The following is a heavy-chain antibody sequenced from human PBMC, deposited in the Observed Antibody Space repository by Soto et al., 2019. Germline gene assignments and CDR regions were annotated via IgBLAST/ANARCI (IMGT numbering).Heavy chain of an antibody. V-gene: IGHV4-31*03. J-gene: IGHJ1*01. Sequence: QVQLQESGPGLVKASQTLSLTCNVSGGSIRSGGYYWTWIRQHPGKGLEWIGNIHHSGSTFYNPSLKSRSSISLDTSKNQFSLKLSSVTAADTAVYFCVRGVLSWGQGTLVTVSS. D-gene: IGHD3-10*01. CDR1: GGSIRSGGYY. CDR2: IHHSGST. CDR3: VRGVLS.